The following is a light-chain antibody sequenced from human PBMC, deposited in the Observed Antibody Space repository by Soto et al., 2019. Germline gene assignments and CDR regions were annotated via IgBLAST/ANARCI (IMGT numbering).Light chain of an antibody. CDR3: QQYGISPPLT. J-gene: IGKJ4*01. CDR2: GAS. Sequence: EIVLTQSPGTLSLSPGERATLSCRASQSVRSNYLAWYQQKPGQTPRLLIYGASSRPTGIPDRFSGSGSGTDFTLTITRLEPEDFAVYYCQQYGISPPLTFGGGTKVEIK. V-gene: IGKV3-20*01. CDR1: QSVRSNY.